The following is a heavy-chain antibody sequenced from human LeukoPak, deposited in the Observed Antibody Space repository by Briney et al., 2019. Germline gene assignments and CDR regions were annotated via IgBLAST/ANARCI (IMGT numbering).Heavy chain of an antibody. CDR3: ARGSSTSSATFDYYYGMDV. Sequence: GGSLRLSCAASGFTFSSYSMNWVRQAPGKGLEWVSSISSSSYIYYADSVKGRFTISRDNAKNSLYLQMNSLRAEDTAVYYCARGSSTSSATFDYYYGMDVWGQGTTVTVSS. D-gene: IGHD2-2*01. CDR1: GFTFSSYS. V-gene: IGHV3-21*01. J-gene: IGHJ6*02. CDR2: ISSSSYI.